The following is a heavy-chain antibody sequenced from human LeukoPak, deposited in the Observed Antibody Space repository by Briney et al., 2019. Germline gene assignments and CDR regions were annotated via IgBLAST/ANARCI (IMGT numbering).Heavy chain of an antibody. CDR3: ARDGIVVVPAAIIYYYYGMDV. V-gene: IGHV6-1*01. CDR2: TYYRSKWYN. CDR1: GDSVSTNSAA. Sequence: SPTLSLTFAISGDSVSTNSAAWNWVRQSPSRGLEWLGSTYYRSKWYNDYAVSVKSLITINPDTSKNQFSLQLNSVTPEDTAVYYCARDGIVVVPAAIIYYYYGMDVWGQGTTVTVSS. J-gene: IGHJ6*02. D-gene: IGHD2-2*02.